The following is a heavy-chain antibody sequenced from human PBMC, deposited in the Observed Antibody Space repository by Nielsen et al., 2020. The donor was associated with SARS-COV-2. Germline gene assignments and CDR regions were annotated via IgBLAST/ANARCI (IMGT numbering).Heavy chain of an antibody. CDR3: AKDRGDYGDYGAAFDS. CDR1: GFTFDDYG. Sequence: GESLKISCAASGFTFDDYGMSWVRQAPGKGLEWVSGINWNGGSTGYADSVKGRFTISRDNAKNSLYLQMNSLRAEDTALFYCAKDRGDYGDYGAAFDSWGQGTLVTVSS. CDR2: INWNGGST. V-gene: IGHV3-20*04. D-gene: IGHD4-17*01. J-gene: IGHJ4*02.